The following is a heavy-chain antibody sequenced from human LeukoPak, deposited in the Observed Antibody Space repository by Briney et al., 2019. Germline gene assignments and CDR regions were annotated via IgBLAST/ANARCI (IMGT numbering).Heavy chain of an antibody. Sequence: SETLSVTCTVSGDSMSVYYWSWSRQPIRNGLEWIGCIHYSGSTDYNPSLKSRVTMSVDTSKNQFSLKLRSVTAADTAVYYCARVASTGPFDYWGQGTLVTVSS. J-gene: IGHJ4*02. D-gene: IGHD2-8*02. CDR2: IHYSGST. CDR3: ARVASTGPFDY. CDR1: GDSMSVYY. V-gene: IGHV4-59*01.